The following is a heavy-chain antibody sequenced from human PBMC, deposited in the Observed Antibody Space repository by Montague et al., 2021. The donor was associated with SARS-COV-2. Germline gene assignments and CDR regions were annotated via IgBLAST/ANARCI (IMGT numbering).Heavy chain of an antibody. V-gene: IGHV4-34*01. D-gene: IGHD3-16*01. CDR3: VRLGEGVVTPPVLGHGPTYYYSCMDD. CDR2: VNHSGGT. J-gene: IGHJ6*02. CDR1: GGSLSGFS. Sequence: SETLSLTCAVYGGSLSGFSWNWVRQPPGKGLEWIGEVNHSGGTKYSAALKSRVTISVDSSKNQFSLKLTSVTAPDTAVYYCVRLGEGVVTPPVLGHGPTYYYSCMDDWGQGTTVSVSS.